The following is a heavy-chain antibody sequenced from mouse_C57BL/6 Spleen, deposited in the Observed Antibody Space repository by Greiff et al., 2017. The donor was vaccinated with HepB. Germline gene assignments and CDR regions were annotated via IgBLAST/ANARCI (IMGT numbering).Heavy chain of an antibody. Sequence: LVESGAELVRPGASVTLSCKASGYTFTDYEMHWVKQTPVHGLEWIGAIDPETGGTAYNQKFKGKAILTADKSSSTAYMELRSLTSEDSAVYYCTRLRTAQATGYYFDYWGQGTTLTVSS. D-gene: IGHD3-2*02. CDR1: GYTFTDYE. V-gene: IGHV1-15*01. CDR2: IDPETGGT. CDR3: TRLRTAQATGYYFDY. J-gene: IGHJ2*01.